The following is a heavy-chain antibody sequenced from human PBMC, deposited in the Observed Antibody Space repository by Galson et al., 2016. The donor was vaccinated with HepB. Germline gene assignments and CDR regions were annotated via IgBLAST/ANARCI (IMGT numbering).Heavy chain of an antibody. D-gene: IGHD1-26*01. Sequence: SRRLSCAASGFTFDNYAMSWVRQAPGKGLEWVSGITNSGGFTYYTDSVKGRFTISRDNSKNTLYLQMNSLRADDTAVYYCAKRGGSFGDFYNYYGMDVWGQGTTVAVSS. J-gene: IGHJ6*02. V-gene: IGHV3-23*01. CDR3: AKRGGSFGDFYNYYGMDV. CDR1: GFTFDNYA. CDR2: ITNSGGFT.